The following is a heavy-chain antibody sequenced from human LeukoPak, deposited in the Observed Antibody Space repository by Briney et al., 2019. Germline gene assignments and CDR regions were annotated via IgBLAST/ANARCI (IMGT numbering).Heavy chain of an antibody. CDR1: GYTFTTYG. V-gene: IGHV1-18*04. J-gene: IGHJ4*02. D-gene: IGHD3-10*01. CDR2: ISSYNDNT. Sequence: GASVKVSCKASGYTFTTYGISWVQQAPGQGLEWMGWISSYNDNTKYAQKLQGRVTMTTDTSTGTAYMELRSLRSDDSAVYYCARDRYGSGTYYNEGYFDYWGQGTLVTVSS. CDR3: ARDRYGSGTYYNEGYFDY.